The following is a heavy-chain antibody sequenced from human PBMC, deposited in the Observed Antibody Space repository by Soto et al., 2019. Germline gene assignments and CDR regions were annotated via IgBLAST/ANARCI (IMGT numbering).Heavy chain of an antibody. D-gene: IGHD2-2*01. J-gene: IGHJ6*03. V-gene: IGHV1-3*01. Sequence: ASVKVSCKASGYTFTSYAMHWVRQAPGQRLEWMGWINAGNGNTKYSQKFQGRVTITRDTSASTAYMELSSLRSEDTAVYYCARDIVVVPAALTVGDYYYMDVWGKGTTVTVSS. CDR3: ARDIVVVPAALTVGDYYYMDV. CDR1: GYTFTSYA. CDR2: INAGNGNT.